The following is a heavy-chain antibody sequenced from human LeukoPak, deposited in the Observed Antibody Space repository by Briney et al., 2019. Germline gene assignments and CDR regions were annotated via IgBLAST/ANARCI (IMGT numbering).Heavy chain of an antibody. CDR2: ISYDGSNK. CDR1: GFTFSSYG. CDR3: AKDGYCSGGSFCDYYYGMDV. J-gene: IGHJ6*02. Sequence: PGGSLRLSCAASGFTFSSYGMHWVRQAPGKGLEWVAVISYDGSNKYYADSVKGRFTISRDNSKNTLYLQMNSLRAEDTAVYYCAKDGYCSGGSFCDYYYGMDVWGQGTTVTVSS. D-gene: IGHD2-15*01. V-gene: IGHV3-30*18.